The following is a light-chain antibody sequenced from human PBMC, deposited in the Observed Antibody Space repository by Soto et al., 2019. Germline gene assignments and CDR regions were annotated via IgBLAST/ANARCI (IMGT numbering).Light chain of an antibody. J-gene: IGLJ1*01. CDR3: SLYTSISTYV. V-gene: IGLV2-18*01. Sequence: QSVLPQPPSVSAYPGQAVTISCTGISSDIGSYNRVSWYQQPPGTAPKLMIYEVNNRPAGVPDRFSGYTSGNTASLTISGLQAVVEDDYYCSLYTSISTYVFGTGTKVTGL. CDR2: EVN. CDR1: SSDIGSYNR.